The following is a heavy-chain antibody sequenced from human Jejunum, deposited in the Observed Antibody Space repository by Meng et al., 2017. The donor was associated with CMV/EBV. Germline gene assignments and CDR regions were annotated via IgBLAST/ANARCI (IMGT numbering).Heavy chain of an antibody. Sequence: QVQLQEPGPGLVKPSETLSLTCTVSGGSINGYSCSWIRQPAGKGLEWIGRIYTSGNTNYNPSLKSRVTMSVDTSKNQFSLKLSSVTAADTAVYYCTRDNLSGSYYFDYWGQGTLVTVSS. D-gene: IGHD1-26*01. CDR1: GGSINGYS. CDR2: IYTSGNT. V-gene: IGHV4-4*07. CDR3: TRDNLSGSYYFDY. J-gene: IGHJ4*02.